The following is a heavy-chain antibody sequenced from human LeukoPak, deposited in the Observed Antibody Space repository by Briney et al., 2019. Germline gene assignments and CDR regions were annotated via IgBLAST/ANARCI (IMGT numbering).Heavy chain of an antibody. Sequence: GASVKVSCKASGYTFTSYGISWVRQAPGQGLEWMGWISTYNGNTNYAQKLQGRVTMTIDTSTSTAYMELRSLRSDDTAVYYCATDCSGGNWYTAGDYWGQGTLVTVSS. CDR1: GYTFTSYG. J-gene: IGHJ4*02. D-gene: IGHD2-15*01. CDR3: ATDCSGGNWYTAGDY. CDR2: ISTYNGNT. V-gene: IGHV1-18*01.